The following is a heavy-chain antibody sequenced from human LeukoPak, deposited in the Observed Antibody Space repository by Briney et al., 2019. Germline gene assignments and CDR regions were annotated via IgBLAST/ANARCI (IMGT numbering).Heavy chain of an antibody. CDR2: INSDGSST. J-gene: IGHJ3*02. CDR3: GRSGGDAFDI. D-gene: IGHD3-10*01. Sequence: GGSLRLSCTASGFTLSSYWMHWVRQAPGKGLVWVSRINSDGSSTSYADSVKGRFIISRDHAKNTLYRQMNSLRAEATAVYYFGRSGGDAFDIWGQGTVVTVYS. CDR1: GFTLSSYW. V-gene: IGHV3-74*01.